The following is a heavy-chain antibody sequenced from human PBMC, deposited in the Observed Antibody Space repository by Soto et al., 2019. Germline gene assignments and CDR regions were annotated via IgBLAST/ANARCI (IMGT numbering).Heavy chain of an antibody. CDR2: IYYSGST. CDR3: ARAYDFWSGYFDY. Sequence: SETLSLTCTVSGGSISSYYWSWIRQPPGKGLEWIGYIYYSGSTNYNPSLKSRVTISVDTSKNQFSLKLSSVTAADTAVYYCARAYDFWSGYFDYWGQGTLVTVSS. V-gene: IGHV4-59*01. D-gene: IGHD3-3*01. CDR1: GGSISSYY. J-gene: IGHJ4*02.